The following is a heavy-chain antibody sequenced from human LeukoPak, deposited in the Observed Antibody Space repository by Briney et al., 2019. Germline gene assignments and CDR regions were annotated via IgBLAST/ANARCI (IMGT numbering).Heavy chain of an antibody. V-gene: IGHV4-59*01. CDR3: AREAWVSGDSKYRYYGIDV. Sequence: SETPSLTCTVSGASISSYYWSWIRQPPGKGLEWIGYIDYSGSTNYTPSLKSRVTISVDTSKNQFSLKLSSVTAADTALYYCAREAWVSGDSKYRYYGIDVWGQGTTVTVS. CDR2: IDYSGST. D-gene: IGHD4-17*01. CDR1: GASISSYY. J-gene: IGHJ6*02.